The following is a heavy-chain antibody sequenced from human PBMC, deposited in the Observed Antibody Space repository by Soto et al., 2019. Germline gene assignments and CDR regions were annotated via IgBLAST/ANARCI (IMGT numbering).Heavy chain of an antibody. V-gene: IGHV3-30*18. CDR2: ISYDGSNK. Sequence: LRLSCAASGFTFSSYGMHWVRQAPGKGLEWVAVISYDGSNKYYADSVKGRFTISRDNSKNTLYLQMNSLRAEDTAVYYCAKGATYCTNGVCYAFDIWGQGTMVTVSS. CDR1: GFTFSSYG. D-gene: IGHD2-8*01. J-gene: IGHJ3*02. CDR3: AKGATYCTNGVCYAFDI.